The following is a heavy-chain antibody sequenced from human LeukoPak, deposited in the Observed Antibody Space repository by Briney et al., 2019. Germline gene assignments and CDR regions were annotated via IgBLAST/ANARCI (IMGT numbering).Heavy chain of an antibody. Sequence: SETLSLTCTVSGGSISSGGYYWSWIRPHPGKGLEWIGYIYYSGSTYYNPSLKSRVTISVDTSKNQFSLKLSSVTAADTAVYYCARSAFIVVVTAPSYYFDYWGQGTLVTVSS. J-gene: IGHJ4*02. V-gene: IGHV4-31*03. CDR3: ARSAFIVVVTAPSYYFDY. D-gene: IGHD2-21*02. CDR1: GGSISSGGYY. CDR2: IYYSGST.